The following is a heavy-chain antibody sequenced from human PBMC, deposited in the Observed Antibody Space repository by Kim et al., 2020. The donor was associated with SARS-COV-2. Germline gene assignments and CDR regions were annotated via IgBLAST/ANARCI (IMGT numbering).Heavy chain of an antibody. J-gene: IGHJ5*02. V-gene: IGHV1-69*13. CDR1: GGTFSSYA. D-gene: IGHD5-12*01. CDR3: ASGMKDSGYDGWFDP. Sequence: SVKVSCKASGGTFSSYAISWVRQAPGQGLEWMGGIIPIFGTANYAQKFQGRVTITADESTSTAYMELSSLRSEDTAVYYCASGMKDSGYDGWFDPWGQGTLVTVSS. CDR2: IIPIFGTA.